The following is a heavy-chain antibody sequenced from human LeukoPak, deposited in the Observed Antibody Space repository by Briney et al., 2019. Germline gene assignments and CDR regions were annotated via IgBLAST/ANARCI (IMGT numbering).Heavy chain of an antibody. CDR2: IPFDGTNK. CDR1: GVTLSNYA. CDR3: ATDYGDYEPIDY. J-gene: IGHJ4*02. V-gene: IGHV3-30*04. D-gene: IGHD4-17*01. Sequence: PGRSLRLSCTASGVTLSNYAMHWVRRSPGRGLEWVAVIPFDGTNKYYGDSVEGRFSVSRDNSKNTLYLQMNSLRPDDTAMYYCATDYGDYEPIDYWGQGTLVTVSS.